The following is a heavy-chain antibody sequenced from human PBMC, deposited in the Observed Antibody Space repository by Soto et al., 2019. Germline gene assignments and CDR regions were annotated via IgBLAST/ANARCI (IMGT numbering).Heavy chain of an antibody. CDR2: IDPSDSYT. D-gene: IGHD6-13*01. V-gene: IGHV5-10-1*01. Sequence: PGESLKISCKGSVYSFTSYWISWVRQMPGKGLEWMGMIDPSDSYTNYSPSFQGHVTISADKSISTAYLQWSSLKASDTAMYYCARRIAAAGHYYYYGMDVWGQGTTVTVSS. J-gene: IGHJ6*02. CDR1: VYSFTSYW. CDR3: ARRIAAAGHYYYYGMDV.